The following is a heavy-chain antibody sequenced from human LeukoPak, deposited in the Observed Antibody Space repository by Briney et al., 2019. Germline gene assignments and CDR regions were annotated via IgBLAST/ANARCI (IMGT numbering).Heavy chain of an antibody. CDR3: AKDIAVAGIYYFDY. V-gene: IGHV3-9*01. Sequence: PGGSLRLSCAASGFTFSSYGMHWVRQAPGKGLEWVSAVSWNGHSIGYAGSVKGRFTISRDNAKKSLYLQMNSLRAEDTALYYCAKDIAVAGIYYFDYWGQGTLVTVSS. J-gene: IGHJ4*02. D-gene: IGHD6-19*01. CDR1: GFTFSSYG. CDR2: VSWNGHSI.